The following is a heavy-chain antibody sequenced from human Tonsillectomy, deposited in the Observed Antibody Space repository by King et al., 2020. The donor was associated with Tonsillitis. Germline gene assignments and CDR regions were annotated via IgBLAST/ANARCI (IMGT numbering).Heavy chain of an antibody. CDR1: GGSISSSSYY. CDR3: ATSRWYCSSTSCLNWFDP. V-gene: IGHV4-39*01. D-gene: IGHD2-2*01. CDR2: IYYSGST. J-gene: IGHJ5*02. Sequence: QLQESGPGLVKPSETLSLTCTVSGGSISSSSYYWGWIRQPPGKGLEWIGSIYYSGSTYYNPSLKSRVTISVDTSKNQFSLKLSSVTAADTAVYYCATSRWYCSSTSCLNWFDPWGQGTLVTVSS.